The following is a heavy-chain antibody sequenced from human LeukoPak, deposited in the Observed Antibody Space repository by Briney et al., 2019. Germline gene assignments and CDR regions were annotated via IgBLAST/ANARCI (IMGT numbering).Heavy chain of an antibody. V-gene: IGHV1-8*03. Sequence: ASVKVSCKASGYTFTSYDINWVRQATGQGLEWMGWMNPNSGNTGYAQKFQGRVTITRNTSISTAYMELSSLRSEDTAVYYCARGVYYDYVWGSYLRKYYMDVWGKGTTVTVSS. CDR3: ARGVYYDYVWGSYLRKYYMDV. CDR2: MNPNSGNT. J-gene: IGHJ6*03. CDR1: GYTFTSYD. D-gene: IGHD3-16*02.